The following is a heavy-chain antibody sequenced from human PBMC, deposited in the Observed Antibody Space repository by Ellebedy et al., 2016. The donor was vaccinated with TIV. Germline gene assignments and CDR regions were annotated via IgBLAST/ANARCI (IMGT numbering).Heavy chain of an antibody. Sequence: GESLKISXAASGFTFHSYTMNWVRQAPGKGLEWVSSISSGSSSKYYAVSVRGRFTISRDNSKNSLFLQMNSLRAEDTAFYYCARGGLYFGDLGGDYWGQGSLVTVSS. CDR1: GFTFHSYT. CDR3: ARGGLYFGDLGGDY. D-gene: IGHD3-10*01. CDR2: ISSGSSSK. J-gene: IGHJ4*02. V-gene: IGHV3-21*01.